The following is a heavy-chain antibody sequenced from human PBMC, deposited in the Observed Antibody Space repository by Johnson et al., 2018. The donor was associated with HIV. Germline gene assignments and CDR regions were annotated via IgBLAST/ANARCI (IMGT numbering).Heavy chain of an antibody. CDR2: IYTDGST. CDR3: AKDIYGYDAFDI. V-gene: IGHV3-53*01. D-gene: IGHD5-24*01. CDR1: GFTVSSNY. Sequence: VQLVESGGGLIQPGGSLRLSCAVSGFTVSSNYMSWVRQAPGKGLEWVSVIYTDGSTYYTDSVKGRYTISRDNSKNTLSLQMNSLSVEDTAIYYCAKDIYGYDAFDIWGQGTMVTVSS. J-gene: IGHJ3*02.